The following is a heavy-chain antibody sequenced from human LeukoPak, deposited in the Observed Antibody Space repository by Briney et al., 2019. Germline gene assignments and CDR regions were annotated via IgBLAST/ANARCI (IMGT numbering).Heavy chain of an antibody. J-gene: IGHJ4*02. CDR2: IKSKTDGVTT. D-gene: IGHD6-19*01. CDR3: TTVTSQWLVYYFDY. Sequence: GGSLRLSCAASGFTFSNAWMSWVRQAPGKGLEWVGRIKSKTDGVTTDYAAPVKGRFTISRDDSKNTLYLQMNSLKTEDTAVYYCTTVTSQWLVYYFDYWGQGTLVTVSS. V-gene: IGHV3-15*01. CDR1: GFTFSNAW.